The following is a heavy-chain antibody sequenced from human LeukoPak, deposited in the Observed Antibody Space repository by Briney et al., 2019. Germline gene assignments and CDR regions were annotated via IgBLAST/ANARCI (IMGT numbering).Heavy chain of an antibody. V-gene: IGHV1-69*05. CDR3: ASDPQDRHGYSYGPYFDY. Sequence: SVKVSCKASGGTFSSYAISWVRQAPGQGLEWMGGIIPIFGTANYAQKFQGRVTITTDESTSTAYMELSSLRSEDTAVYYCASDPQDRHGYSYGPYFDYRGQGTLVTVSS. CDR2: IIPIFGTA. D-gene: IGHD5-18*01. J-gene: IGHJ4*02. CDR1: GGTFSSYA.